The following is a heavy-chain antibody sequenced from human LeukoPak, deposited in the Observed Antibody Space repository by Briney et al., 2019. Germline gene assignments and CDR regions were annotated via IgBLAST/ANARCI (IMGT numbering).Heavy chain of an antibody. Sequence: ASVKVSCKASGYTFTSYGISWVRQAPGQGLEWMGWISAYNGNTNYAQKLQGRVTITRNTSISTAYMELSSLRSEDTAVYYCARGQDSSSSPFDYWGQGTLVTVSS. CDR3: ARGQDSSSSPFDY. CDR2: ISAYNGNT. CDR1: GYTFTSYG. D-gene: IGHD6-6*01. V-gene: IGHV1-18*01. J-gene: IGHJ4*02.